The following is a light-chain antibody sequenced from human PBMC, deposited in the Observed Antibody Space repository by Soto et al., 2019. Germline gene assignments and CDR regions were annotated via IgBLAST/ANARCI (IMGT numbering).Light chain of an antibody. CDR3: QQHANWPLT. J-gene: IGKJ4*01. CDR1: QSVGNN. V-gene: IGKV3-11*01. Sequence: MVLRQPPAXLPLSPREXXTRPPRASQSVGNNLAWYQQKPGQAPGLLIYEASTRATGIPARFSGSGSGTDFTLTISSLEPEDFAVYYCQQHANWPLTFGGGTKVDIK. CDR2: EAS.